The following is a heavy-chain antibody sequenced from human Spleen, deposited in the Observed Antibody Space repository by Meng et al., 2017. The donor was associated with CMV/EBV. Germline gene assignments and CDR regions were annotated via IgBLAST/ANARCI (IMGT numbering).Heavy chain of an antibody. V-gene: IGHV1-18*01. D-gene: IGHD2-15*01. Sequence: ASVKVSCKASGYTFTSYGIIWVRQAPGQGLEWMGWISVYNGNTNYAQKFEGRVTMTTDTYTSIAYMDLRSLRSDDTAVYYCSRAYCRGGGCYSGSFDFWGQGTLVTVSS. CDR1: GYTFTSYG. CDR2: ISVYNGNT. CDR3: SRAYCRGGGCYSGSFDF. J-gene: IGHJ4*02.